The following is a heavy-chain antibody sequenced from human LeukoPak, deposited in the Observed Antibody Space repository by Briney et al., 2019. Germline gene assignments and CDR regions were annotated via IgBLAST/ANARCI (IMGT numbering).Heavy chain of an antibody. Sequence: PSETLSLTCTVSGGSISSYYWSWIRQPAGKGLEWIGRIYTSGSTNYNPSLKSRVTMSVDTSKNQFSLKLSSVTAADTAVYYGRGRGYLRLSGGYYYYMDVWGKGTTVTVSS. D-gene: IGHD2-2*01. CDR3: RGRGYLRLSGGYYYYMDV. V-gene: IGHV4-4*07. CDR1: GGSISSYY. CDR2: IYTSGST. J-gene: IGHJ6*03.